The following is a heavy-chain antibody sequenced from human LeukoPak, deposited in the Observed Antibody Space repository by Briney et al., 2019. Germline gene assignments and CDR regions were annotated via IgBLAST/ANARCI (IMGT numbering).Heavy chain of an antibody. V-gene: IGHV3-21*01. CDR1: GFTFSSYS. CDR2: ISSSSSYI. Sequence: KTGGSLRLSCAASGFTFSSYSMNWVRQAPGKGLEWVSSISSSSSYIYYADSVKGRFTISRDNAKNSLYLQMNSLRAEDTAVYYCARDPLRAYCGGDCYQYGMDVWGQGTTVTVSS. CDR3: ARDPLRAYCGGDCYQYGMDV. J-gene: IGHJ6*02. D-gene: IGHD2-21*02.